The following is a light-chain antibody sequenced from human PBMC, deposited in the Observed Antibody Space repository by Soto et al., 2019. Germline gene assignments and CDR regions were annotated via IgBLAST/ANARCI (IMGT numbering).Light chain of an antibody. V-gene: IGLV2-23*01. CDR1: NSDVGRYNL. Sequence: QSVLTQPASVSGSPGQSTTISCTGTNSDVGRYNLVSWYQQHPGKAPKLMIYEGSKRPSGVSTRFSGSKSGNTASLTTSGLQAEDEADYYCCSYASSSTYVFGTGTKVTVL. J-gene: IGLJ1*01. CDR3: CSYASSSTYV. CDR2: EGS.